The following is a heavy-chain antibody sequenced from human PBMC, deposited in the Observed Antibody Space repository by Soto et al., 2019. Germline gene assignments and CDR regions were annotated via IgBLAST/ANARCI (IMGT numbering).Heavy chain of an antibody. Sequence: ASVKVSCKASGYTFTSYCISWVRQAPVQGLEWMGLISPSPVNTNYAQKFQGRVTMTTDKSTSTAYMELRSLGSDDTAVYFCARDPYYDFWSGYSNPHYYGMDVWGQGTTVTVSS. CDR1: GYTFTSYC. D-gene: IGHD3-3*01. CDR3: ARDPYYDFWSGYSNPHYYGMDV. J-gene: IGHJ6*02. CDR2: ISPSPVNT. V-gene: IGHV1-18*04.